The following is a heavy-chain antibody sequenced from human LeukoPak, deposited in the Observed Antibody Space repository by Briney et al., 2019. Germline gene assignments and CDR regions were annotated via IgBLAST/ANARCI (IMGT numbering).Heavy chain of an antibody. J-gene: IGHJ4*02. CDR1: GYSFTSYW. D-gene: IGHD3-10*01. CDR3: ARLTMVRGVIIESY. Sequence: GESLKISCKGFGYSFTSYWIGWVRQMPGKGLEWMGIIYPGDSDPRYSPSFQGQVTISADKSISTAYLQWSSMKAPDTAMNYYARLTMVRGVIIESYWGERALVTVS. CDR2: IYPGDSDP. V-gene: IGHV5-51*01.